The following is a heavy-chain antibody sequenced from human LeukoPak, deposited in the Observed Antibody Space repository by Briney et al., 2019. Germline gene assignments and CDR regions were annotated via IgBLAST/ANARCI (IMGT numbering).Heavy chain of an antibody. CDR3: ARAVSGLDS. J-gene: IGHJ4*02. CDR2: IYNTGST. Sequence: AGSVSLYCAASGFTVSTNCMIWDRQPPGKGLEWVSVIYNTGSTYNADSVKGRFTISRHNFKNTEYLQMNNLRVEDTAVYYCARAVSGLDSWGQGTLVTLSS. V-gene: IGHV3-53*04. CDR1: GFTVSTNC. D-gene: IGHD1-26*01.